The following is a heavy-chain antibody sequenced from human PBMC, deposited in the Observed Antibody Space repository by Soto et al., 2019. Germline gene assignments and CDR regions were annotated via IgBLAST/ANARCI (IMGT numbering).Heavy chain of an antibody. Sequence: QVQLQESGPGLVKPSQTLSLTCTASGGSISSGGYYWSWIRQHPGKGLEWIGYIYHSGSTYYNPSLKSRVSISVDTSNSLFSLSLRSVTAADTAVYFCARENSNSFDYWGQGTLVTVSS. CDR2: IYHSGST. J-gene: IGHJ4*02. CDR1: GGSISSGGYY. V-gene: IGHV4-31*03. CDR3: ARENSNSFDY. D-gene: IGHD4-4*01.